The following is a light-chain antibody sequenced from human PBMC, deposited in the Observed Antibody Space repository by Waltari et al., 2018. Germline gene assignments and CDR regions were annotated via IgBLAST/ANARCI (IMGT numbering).Light chain of an antibody. J-gene: IGLJ2*01. V-gene: IGLV2-23*02. CDR3: SSYAGSSKGV. CDR1: SSAVGNYKR. CDR2: AVS. Sequence: QSALTQPASVSGSPGQSITISCTGTSSAVGNYKRVSWYQQHPGKAPKRMIYAVSKRPSGVSDRFSGSKSGDMASLTISGLQPEDEAEYFCSSYAGSSKGVFGGGTKVTVL.